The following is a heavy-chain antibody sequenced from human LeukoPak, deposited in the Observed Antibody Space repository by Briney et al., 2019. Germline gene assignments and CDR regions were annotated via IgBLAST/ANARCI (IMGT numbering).Heavy chain of an antibody. CDR1: GFTFSSYG. V-gene: IGHV3-30*03. CDR3: ARDGVLLWFGERGDAFDI. J-gene: IGHJ3*02. D-gene: IGHD3-10*01. CDR2: ISYDGSNK. Sequence: HPGRSLRLSCAASGFTFSSYGMHWVRQAPGKGLEWVAVISYDGSNKNYADSVKGRFTISRDNSKNTLYLQMNSLRAEDTAVYYCARDGVLLWFGERGDAFDIWGQGTMVTVSS.